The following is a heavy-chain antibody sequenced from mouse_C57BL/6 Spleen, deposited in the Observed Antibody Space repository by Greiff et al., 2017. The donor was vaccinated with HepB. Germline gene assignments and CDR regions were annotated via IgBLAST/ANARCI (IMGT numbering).Heavy chain of an antibody. V-gene: IGHV5-4*01. CDR3: ARDKRIIITTVVAPFDY. J-gene: IGHJ2*01. D-gene: IGHD1-1*01. CDR2: ISDGGSYT. CDR1: GFTFSSYA. Sequence: EVQGVESGGGLVKPGGSLKLSCAASGFTFSSYAMSWVRQTPEKRLEWVATISDGGSYTYYPDNVKGRFTISRDNAKNNLYLQMSHLKSEDTAMYYCARDKRIIITTVVAPFDYWGQGTTLTVSS.